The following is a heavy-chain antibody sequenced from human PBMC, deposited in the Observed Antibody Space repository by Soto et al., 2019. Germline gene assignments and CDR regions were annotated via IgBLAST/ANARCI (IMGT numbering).Heavy chain of an antibody. CDR1: GYTLTELS. V-gene: IGHV1-24*01. J-gene: IGHJ6*02. CDR3: ATISGDCNYYGSDG. CDR2: FDPEDGET. Sequence: ASVKVSCKVSGYTLTELSMHWVRQAPGKGLEWMGGFDPEDGETIYAQKFQGRVTMTEDTSTDTAYMELSSLRSEDTAVYYCATISGDCNYYGSDGWGQGSTVTV. D-gene: IGHD2-21*02.